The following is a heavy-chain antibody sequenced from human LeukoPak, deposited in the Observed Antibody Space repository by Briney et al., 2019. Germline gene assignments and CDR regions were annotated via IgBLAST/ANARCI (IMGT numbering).Heavy chain of an antibody. V-gene: IGHV1-69*05. CDR2: IIPIFGTA. CDR1: GGTFNSYA. CDR3: ARDLMSIAARLNPEAGDYYYYMDV. Sequence: SVKVSCKASGGTFNSYAISWVRQAPGQGLEWMGGIIPIFGTANYAQKFQGRVTITTDESTSTAYMELSSLRSEDTAVYYCARDLMSIAARLNPEAGDYYYYMDVWGKGTTVTVSS. J-gene: IGHJ6*03. D-gene: IGHD6-6*01.